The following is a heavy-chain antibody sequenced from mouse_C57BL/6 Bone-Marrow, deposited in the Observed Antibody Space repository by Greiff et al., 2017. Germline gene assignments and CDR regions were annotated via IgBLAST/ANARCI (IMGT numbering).Heavy chain of an antibody. J-gene: IGHJ1*03. CDR3: ARRSWGGYFDV. CDR2: IYPRSGNT. CDR1: GYTFTSYG. V-gene: IGHV1-81*01. Sequence: VQLQQSGAELARPGASVKLSCKASGYTFTSYGISWVKQRTGQGLEWIGEIYPRSGNTYYNEKFKGKATLTADKSSSTAYMERRSLTSEDSAVYFCARRSWGGYFDVWGTGTTITVSS.